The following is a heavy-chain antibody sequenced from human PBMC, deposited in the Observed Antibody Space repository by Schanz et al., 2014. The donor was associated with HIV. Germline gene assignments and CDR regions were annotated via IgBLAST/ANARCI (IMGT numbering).Heavy chain of an antibody. D-gene: IGHD7-27*01. V-gene: IGHV1-2*02. CDR3: ARDGGSTGDYFDS. CDR1: RDTFTGYY. CDR2: INPNSGGA. J-gene: IGHJ4*02. Sequence: QVRLMQSGAEVKKPGASVKVSCEASRDTFTGYYVHWVRQAPGQGLEWMGWINPNSGGADSAQKFQDRVTMTRDMSINTVYMELTRLRSDDTAVFFCARDGGSTGDYFDSWGQGTLVTVSS.